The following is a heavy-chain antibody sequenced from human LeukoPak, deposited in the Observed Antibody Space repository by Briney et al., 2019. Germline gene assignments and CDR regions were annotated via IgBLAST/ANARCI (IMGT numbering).Heavy chain of an antibody. CDR2: IVVGSGNT. D-gene: IGHD2-2*01. J-gene: IGHJ6*04. V-gene: IGHV1-58*01. CDR1: GFTFTSSA. Sequence: SVTVSCKASGFTFTSSAVQWVRQARGQRLEWIGWIVVGSGNTNYAQKFQERVTITREMSTSTAYMELSSLRSEDTAVYYCAACSTSCLTYYYYYGMDVWGKGTTVTVSS. CDR3: AACSTSCLTYYYYYGMDV.